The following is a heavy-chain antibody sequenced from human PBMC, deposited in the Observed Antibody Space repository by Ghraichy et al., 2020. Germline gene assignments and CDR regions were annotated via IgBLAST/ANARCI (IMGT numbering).Heavy chain of an antibody. J-gene: IGHJ4*02. V-gene: IGHV3-15*01. CDR2: IKNKGDGETT. CDR3: ATRPPPYCDCPLDY. CDR1: GFTFSNAW. D-gene: IGHD4-17*01. Sequence: GGPLRLSCTASGFTFSNAWMNWVRQAPGKGLEWVGRIKNKGDGETTDYAAPVKGRFTISRDDSKNTLYLQMNTLNTEDTALYYCATRPPPYCDCPLDYWGQGTLVTVSS.